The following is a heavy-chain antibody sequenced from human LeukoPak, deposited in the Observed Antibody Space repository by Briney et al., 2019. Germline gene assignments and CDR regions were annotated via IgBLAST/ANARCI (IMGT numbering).Heavy chain of an antibody. CDR3: ARSMVRGVRDWFDP. CDR1: GGSISSYY. Sequence: PSETLSLTCTVSGGSISSYYWSWIRQPPGKGLEWIGYIYYSGSTNYDPSLKSRVTISVDTSKNQFSLKLSSVTAADTAVYYCARSMVRGVRDWFDPWGQGTLVTVFS. CDR2: IYYSGST. J-gene: IGHJ5*02. D-gene: IGHD3-10*01. V-gene: IGHV4-59*01.